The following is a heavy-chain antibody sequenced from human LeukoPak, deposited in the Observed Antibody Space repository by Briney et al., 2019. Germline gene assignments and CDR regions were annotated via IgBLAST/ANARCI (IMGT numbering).Heavy chain of an antibody. CDR1: GGTFSSYA. J-gene: IGHJ6*03. CDR3: ARTIRGTRIAARYYYMDV. CDR2: IIPIFGTA. D-gene: IGHD6-6*01. V-gene: IGHV1-69*05. Sequence: ASVKVSCKASGGTFSSYAISWVRQAPGQGLEWMGGIIPIFGTANYAQKFQGRVTITTDESTSTAYMELSSLRSEDTAVYYCARTIRGTRIAARYYYMDVWGKGTTVTVSS.